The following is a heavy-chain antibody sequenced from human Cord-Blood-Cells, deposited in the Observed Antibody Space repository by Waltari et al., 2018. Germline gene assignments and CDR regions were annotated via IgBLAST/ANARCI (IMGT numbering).Heavy chain of an antibody. J-gene: IGHJ3*02. V-gene: IGHV4-34*01. CDR3: AGRSTKDIVVVPAAWGHAFDI. CDR1: GGSFSGYY. Sequence: TCAVYGGSFSGYYWSWIRQPPGKELEWIGEINHSGSTNYNPSLKSRVTISVDTSKNQFSLTLGSVTAADTAVYYCAGRSTKDIVVVPAAWGHAFDIWGQGTMVTVSS. CDR2: INHSGST. D-gene: IGHD2-2*01.